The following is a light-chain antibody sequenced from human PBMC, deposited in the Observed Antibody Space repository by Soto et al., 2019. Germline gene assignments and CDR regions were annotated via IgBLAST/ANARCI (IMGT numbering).Light chain of an antibody. CDR3: QQYHNWPPQYT. CDR1: QTVASN. V-gene: IGKV3-15*01. Sequence: ESVVTQSPASLSVSPGDGATLSCRASQTVASNVAWYQQKPGQGPRLLIHGASTRAAGVPARFSGSGSGTDFTLTISSLQSEDFAVYYCQQYHNWPPQYTFGQGTRLQIK. J-gene: IGKJ2*01. CDR2: GAS.